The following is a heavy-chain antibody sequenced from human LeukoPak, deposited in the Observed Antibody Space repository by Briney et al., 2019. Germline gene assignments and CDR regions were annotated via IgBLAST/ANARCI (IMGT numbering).Heavy chain of an antibody. CDR2: ISAYNGNT. CDR3: ARGLSAAPYLDY. J-gene: IGHJ4*02. Sequence: ASVKVSCKASGYTFTSYGISWVRQAPGQGLEWMGWISAYNGNTNYAQKLQGRVTMTTDTSTSTAYMELSSLRSEDTAVYYCARGLSAAPYLDYWGQGTLVTVSS. D-gene: IGHD2-15*01. CDR1: GYTFTSYG. V-gene: IGHV1-18*01.